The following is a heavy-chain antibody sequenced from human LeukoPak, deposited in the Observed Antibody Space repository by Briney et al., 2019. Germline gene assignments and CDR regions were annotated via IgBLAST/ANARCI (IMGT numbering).Heavy chain of an antibody. V-gene: IGHV3-23*01. J-gene: IGHJ6*02. CDR3: AKVLGSGSYCQLYYYYGMDV. CDR1: GFTFSSYA. D-gene: IGHD3-10*01. Sequence: GGSLRLSCAASGFTFSSYAMSWVRQAPGKGLEWVSAISGSGGSTYYADSVKGRFTISRDNSKNTLYLQMNSLRAEDTAVYYCAKVLGSGSYCQLYYYYGMDVWGQGTTVTVSS. CDR2: ISGSGGST.